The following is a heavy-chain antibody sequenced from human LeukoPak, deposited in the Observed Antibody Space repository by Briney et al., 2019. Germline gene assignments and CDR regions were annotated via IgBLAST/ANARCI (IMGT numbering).Heavy chain of an antibody. CDR2: TSSDATTE. V-gene: IGHV3-30-3*01. CDR3: TRGSGSGSFLIDY. D-gene: IGHD3-10*01. J-gene: IGHJ4*02. CDR1: GFTFSAYA. Sequence: GGSLRLSCAASGFTFSAYAIHWVRQPPGKCPEWVSFTSSDATTEHFADSAKGRFTMSRDNSKNTVYLQMTTLRDEDTAVYYCTRGSGSGSFLIDYWGRGTLVTVSS.